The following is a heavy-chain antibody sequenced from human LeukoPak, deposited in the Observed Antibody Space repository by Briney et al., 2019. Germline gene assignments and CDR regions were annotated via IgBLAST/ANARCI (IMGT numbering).Heavy chain of an antibody. J-gene: IGHJ4*02. V-gene: IGHV1-18*01. D-gene: IGHD2-2*01. CDR3: ARDMRPDIVVVPAASYYFDY. Sequence: EASVKVSCKASGYTFTSYGISWVRQAPGQGLEWMGWISAYNGNTNYAQKLQGRVTMTTDTSTSTAYMELRSLRSDDTAVYYCARDMRPDIVVVPAASYYFDYWGQGTLVTVSS. CDR1: GYTFTSYG. CDR2: ISAYNGNT.